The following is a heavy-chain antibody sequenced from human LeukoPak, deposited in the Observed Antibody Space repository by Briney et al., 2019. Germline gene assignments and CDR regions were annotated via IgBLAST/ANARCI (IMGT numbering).Heavy chain of an antibody. D-gene: IGHD6-19*01. Sequence: SETLSLTCTVSGGSISSYYWSWIRQPPGKGLEWIGYIYYTGNTNYNPSLKSRVTISVDTSKNQFSLKLSSVTAADTAVYYCARQSGWYYSGELYYFDYWGQGTLVTVSS. CDR1: GGSISSYY. CDR2: IYYTGNT. V-gene: IGHV4-59*08. CDR3: ARQSGWYYSGELYYFDY. J-gene: IGHJ4*02.